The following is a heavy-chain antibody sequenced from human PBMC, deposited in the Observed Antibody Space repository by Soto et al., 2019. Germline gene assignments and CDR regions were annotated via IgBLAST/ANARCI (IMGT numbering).Heavy chain of an antibody. D-gene: IGHD3-9*01. CDR1: GGSFSGYY. Sequence: PSETLSLTCAVYGGSFSGYYWSWIRQPPGKGLEWIGEINHSGSTNYNPSLKSRVTISVDTSKNQFSLKLSSVTAADTAVYYCARGLRYFDWLKGMDVWGQGTMVTVSS. CDR2: INHSGST. CDR3: ARGLRYFDWLKGMDV. V-gene: IGHV4-34*01. J-gene: IGHJ6*02.